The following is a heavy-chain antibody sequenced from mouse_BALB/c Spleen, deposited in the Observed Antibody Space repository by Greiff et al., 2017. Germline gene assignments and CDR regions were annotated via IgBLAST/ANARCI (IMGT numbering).Heavy chain of an antibody. J-gene: IGHJ4*01. Sequence: EVQRVESGGGLVKPGGSLKLSCAASGFTFSSYAMSWVRQTPEKRLEWVATISSGGSYTYYPDSVKGRFTISRDNAKNTLYLQMSSLRSEDTAMYYCARHGITTDYYAMDYWGQGTSVTVSS. CDR1: GFTFSSYA. CDR3: ARHGITTDYYAMDY. V-gene: IGHV5-9-3*01. CDR2: ISSGGSYT. D-gene: IGHD1-2*01.